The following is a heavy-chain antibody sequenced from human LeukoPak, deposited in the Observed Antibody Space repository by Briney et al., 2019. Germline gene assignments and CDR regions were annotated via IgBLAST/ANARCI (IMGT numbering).Heavy chain of an antibody. CDR3: AKDVMDYVWGSPAGFDY. CDR1: GFTFSSYG. Sequence: PGGSLRLSCAASGFTFSSYGMHWVRQAPGKGLEWVAFIRYDGSNKYYADSVKGRFTISRDNSKNTLYLQMNSLRAEDTAVYYCAKDVMDYVWGSPAGFDYWGQGTLVTVSS. V-gene: IGHV3-30*02. J-gene: IGHJ4*02. CDR2: IRYDGSNK. D-gene: IGHD3-16*01.